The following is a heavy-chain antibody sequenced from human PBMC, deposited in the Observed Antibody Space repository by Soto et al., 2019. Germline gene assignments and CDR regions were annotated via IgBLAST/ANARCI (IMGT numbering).Heavy chain of an antibody. CDR1: GGSFSGYY. V-gene: IGHV4-34*01. D-gene: IGHD3-3*01. Sequence: PSETLSLTCAVYGGSFSGYYWSWIRQPPGKGLEWIGEINHSGSTNYNPSLKSRVTISVDTSKNQFSLKLSSVTAADTAVYYCARGYDFWSARHAIWFDYWGQGTLVTVST. CDR2: INHSGST. CDR3: ARGYDFWSARHAIWFDY. J-gene: IGHJ4*02.